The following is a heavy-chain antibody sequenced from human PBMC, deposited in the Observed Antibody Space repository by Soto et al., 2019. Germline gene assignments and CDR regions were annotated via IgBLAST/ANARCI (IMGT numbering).Heavy chain of an antibody. D-gene: IGHD6-19*01. CDR3: ARGVAVAGTDYYYGMDV. Sequence: GESLKISCKGSGYSFTSYWISWVRQMPGKGLEWMGRIDPSDSYTNYSPSFQGHVTISADKSISTAYLQWRSLKASDTAMYYCARGVAVAGTDYYYGMDVWGQGTTVTVYS. CDR1: GYSFTSYW. CDR2: IDPSDSYT. V-gene: IGHV5-10-1*01. J-gene: IGHJ6*02.